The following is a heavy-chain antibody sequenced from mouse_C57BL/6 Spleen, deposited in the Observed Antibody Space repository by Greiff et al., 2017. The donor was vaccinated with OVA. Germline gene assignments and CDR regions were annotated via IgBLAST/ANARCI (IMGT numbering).Heavy chain of an antibody. CDR1: GFTFSDYG. CDR2: ISSGSSTI. CDR3: ARRTGTDGYFDY. Sequence: EVMLVESGGGLVKPGGSLKLSCAASGFTFSDYGMHWVRQAPEKGLEWVAYISSGSSTIYYADTVKGRFTISRDNAKNTLFLQMTSLRSEDTAMYYCARRTGTDGYFDYWGQGTTLTVSS. V-gene: IGHV5-17*01. D-gene: IGHD4-1*01. J-gene: IGHJ2*01.